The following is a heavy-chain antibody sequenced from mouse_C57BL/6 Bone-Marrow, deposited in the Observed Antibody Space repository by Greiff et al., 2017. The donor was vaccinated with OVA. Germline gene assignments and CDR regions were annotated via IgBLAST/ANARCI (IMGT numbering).Heavy chain of an antibody. CDR2: IYPRSGNT. V-gene: IGHV1-81*01. D-gene: IGHD1-1*01. CDR1: GYTFTSYG. J-gene: IGHJ2*01. CDR3: ARYGYYGSSYGDY. Sequence: QLKESGAELARPGASVKLSCKASGYTFTSYGISWVKQSTGQGLEWIGEIYPRSGNTYYNEKFKGKATLTADKSSSTAYMELRSLTSEDSAVYFCARYGYYGSSYGDYWGQGTTLTVSS.